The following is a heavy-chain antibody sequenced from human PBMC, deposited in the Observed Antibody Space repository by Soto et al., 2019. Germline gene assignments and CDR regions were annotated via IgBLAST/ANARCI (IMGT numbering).Heavy chain of an antibody. CDR3: ARGGPSSKWLDP. V-gene: IGHV4-59*01. CDR1: GGSISSYY. Sequence: SETLSLTCTVSGGSISSYYWSWIRQPPGKGLEWTGYVYNSGSTNYNPSLKSRVTISIDTSKNQFSLKLTSLTATDTAVYYCARGGPSSKWLDPWGQGTLVTVSS. CDR2: VYNSGST. J-gene: IGHJ5*02.